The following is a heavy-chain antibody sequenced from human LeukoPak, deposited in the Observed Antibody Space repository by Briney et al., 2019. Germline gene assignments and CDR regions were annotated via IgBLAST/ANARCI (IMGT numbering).Heavy chain of an antibody. V-gene: IGHV3-23*01. Sequence: GSLNPPWSGLGFTLKTLGTNWVRQAPGKGLEWVSVISCSGGTTYDADGVKGRFTISRDNPKSTLYLEMHSLRAEDTAVYYCAKPSYTDYKYYYYAMDVWVQGTTVTVSS. CDR3: AKPSYTDYKYYYYAMDV. CDR2: ISCSGGTT. J-gene: IGHJ6*02. D-gene: IGHD4-11*01. CDR1: GFTLKTLG.